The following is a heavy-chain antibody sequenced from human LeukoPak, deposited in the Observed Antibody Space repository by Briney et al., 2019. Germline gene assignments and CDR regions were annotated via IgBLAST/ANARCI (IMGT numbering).Heavy chain of an antibody. V-gene: IGHV1-18*01. CDR1: GYTFSSYG. D-gene: IGHD6-13*01. Sequence: ASVKVSCKASGYTFSSYGISWVQQAPGQGLEWMGWIATYNSKTKYAEKVQGRVTMTTDTSTTTAYMELRTLRSDDTAVYYCARDMVGLAADGNWFDPWGQGTLVTVSS. CDR3: ARDMVGLAADGNWFDP. J-gene: IGHJ5*02. CDR2: IATYNSKT.